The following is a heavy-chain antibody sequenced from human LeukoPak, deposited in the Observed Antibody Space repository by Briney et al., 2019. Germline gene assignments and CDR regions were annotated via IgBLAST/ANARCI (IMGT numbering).Heavy chain of an antibody. J-gene: IGHJ2*01. CDR1: GFTFSSHA. V-gene: IGHV3-30-3*01. CDR2: ISSDGSYK. Sequence: GGSLRLSCAASGFTFSSHALHWVRQAPGRGLEWVAVISSDGSYKYYADSVKGRFTISRDNAKNSLYLPMNSLRAEDTAVYYCERDTCGCGSGWHLCWYFDLWGRGTLVTVSS. D-gene: IGHD6-19*01. CDR3: ERDTCGCGSGWHLCWYFDL.